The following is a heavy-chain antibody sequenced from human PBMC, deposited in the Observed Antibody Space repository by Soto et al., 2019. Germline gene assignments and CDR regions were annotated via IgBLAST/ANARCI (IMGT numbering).Heavy chain of an antibody. Sequence: EVQLVESGGGLIQPGGSLRLSCAASGFTVSNNYMSWVRQAPGKGLEWVSVIYTGDITYYAYSVKGRFTISRDNFKNTLYLQMDSLGVEDTAVYYCARDRGCSGGSCYRLDYWGQGTLVTVSS. V-gene: IGHV3-53*01. CDR2: IYTGDIT. J-gene: IGHJ4*02. CDR1: GFTVSNNY. CDR3: ARDRGCSGGSCYRLDY. D-gene: IGHD2-15*01.